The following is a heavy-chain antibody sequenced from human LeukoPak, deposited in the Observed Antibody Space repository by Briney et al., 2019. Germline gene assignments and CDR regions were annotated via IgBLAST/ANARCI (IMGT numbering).Heavy chain of an antibody. D-gene: IGHD6-19*01. CDR3: ARPYTSGWYGGFNY. CDR2: MKQDGNEE. Sequence: GGSLRLSCAVSGFTFSTYWMSWVRQAPGQGQEWVANMKQDGNEEYYVDSVKGRFTISRDNAKNSLYLQMNSLRAGDTAVYYCARPYTSGWYGGFNYWGQGTLVTVSS. CDR1: GFTFSTYW. V-gene: IGHV3-7*05. J-gene: IGHJ4*02.